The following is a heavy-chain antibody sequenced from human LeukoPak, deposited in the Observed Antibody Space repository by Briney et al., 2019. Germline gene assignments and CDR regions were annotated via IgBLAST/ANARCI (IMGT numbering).Heavy chain of an antibody. J-gene: IGHJ4*02. Sequence: GGSLRLSCAVSGITFSSYWMHWVRQDPGRGLLWVSRINTQGTYTNYADSVKGRFTISRDNSKNTLYLQMNSLRAEDTALYYCAKDGPRWGSYFDFWGQGTLVTVSS. D-gene: IGHD7-27*01. CDR1: GITFSSYW. CDR3: AKDGPRWGSYFDF. CDR2: INTQGTYT. V-gene: IGHV3-74*01.